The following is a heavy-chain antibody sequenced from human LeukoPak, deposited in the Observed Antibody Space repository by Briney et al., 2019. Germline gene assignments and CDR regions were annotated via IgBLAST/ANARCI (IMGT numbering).Heavy chain of an antibody. V-gene: IGHV3-7*01. D-gene: IGHD3-22*01. CDR2: IKQDGSEK. Sequence: ETLSLTCAVYGGSFSGYYWSWIRQPPGKGLEWVANIKQDGSEKYYVDSVKGRFTISRDNGKNAVYLQMKSLRDEDTAVYYCARNEDYSDSTGYYSTFYLDSWGQGTLVTVSS. CDR3: ARNEDYSDSTGYYSTFYLDS. CDR1: GGSFSGYY. J-gene: IGHJ4*02.